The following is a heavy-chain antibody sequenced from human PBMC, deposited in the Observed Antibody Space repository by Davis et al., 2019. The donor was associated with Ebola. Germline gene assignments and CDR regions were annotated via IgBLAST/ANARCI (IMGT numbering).Heavy chain of an antibody. J-gene: IGHJ4*02. Sequence: ASVKVSCKASGYTFTSYAMHWVRQAPGQRLEWMGWINAGNGNTKYSQKFQGRVTMTTDTSTSTAYMELRSLRSDDTAVYYCARRPTDYYGAGSYTHIFDYWGQGTLVTVSS. V-gene: IGHV1-3*01. D-gene: IGHD3-10*01. CDR3: ARRPTDYYGAGSYTHIFDY. CDR2: INAGNGNT. CDR1: GYTFTSYA.